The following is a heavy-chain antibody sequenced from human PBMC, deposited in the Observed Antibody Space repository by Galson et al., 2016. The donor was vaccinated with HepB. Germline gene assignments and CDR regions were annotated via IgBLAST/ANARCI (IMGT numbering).Heavy chain of an antibody. J-gene: IGHJ5*02. V-gene: IGHV1-2*04. Sequence: SVKVSCKASGYTFTGYYIHWVRQAPGQGLEWMGWIDPNSGSTNYAQMFQGWVTMTRDTSISTAYIELSRLRSDDTAVYYCAREARVGDSHGHNRRSNWFDPWGQGTLVTVSS. CDR2: IDPNSGST. CDR1: GYTFTGYY. D-gene: IGHD5-18*01. CDR3: AREARVGDSHGHNRRSNWFDP.